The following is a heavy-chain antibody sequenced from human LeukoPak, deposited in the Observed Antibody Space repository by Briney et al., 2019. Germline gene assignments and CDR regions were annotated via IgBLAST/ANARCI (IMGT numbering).Heavy chain of an antibody. D-gene: IGHD6-19*01. CDR3: AKDLFQVSEQWLPPTVSDY. CDR2: ISYDGSNK. Sequence: GRSLRLSCAASGFTFSSYSIHWVRQAPGKGLEWVAVISYDGSNKYYADSVKGRFTISRDNSKNTLYLQMNSLRAEDTAVYYCAKDLFQVSEQWLPPTVSDYWGQGTLVTVSS. CDR1: GFTFSSYS. J-gene: IGHJ4*02. V-gene: IGHV3-30*18.